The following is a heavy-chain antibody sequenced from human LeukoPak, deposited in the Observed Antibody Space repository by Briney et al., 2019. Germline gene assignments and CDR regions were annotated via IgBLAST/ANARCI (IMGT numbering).Heavy chain of an antibody. CDR3: ARDLQIRGYFDY. CDR1: GFTFSSYS. V-gene: IGHV3-21*01. Sequence: GGSLRLSCAASGFTFSSYSMNWVRQAPGKGLEWVSSISSSSSYIYYADSVKGRFTISRDNAKNSLYLQMNSLRAEDTAVYYCARDLQIRGYFDYWGQGTLVTASS. CDR2: ISSSSSYI. D-gene: IGHD3-10*01. J-gene: IGHJ4*02.